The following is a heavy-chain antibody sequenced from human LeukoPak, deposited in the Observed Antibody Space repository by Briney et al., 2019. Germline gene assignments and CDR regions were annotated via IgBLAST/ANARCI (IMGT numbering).Heavy chain of an antibody. V-gene: IGHV3-21*06. CDR3: ARVDQSEGEH. J-gene: IGHJ4*02. CDR2: ISSGSDYI. CDR1: GFIFTYYN. D-gene: IGHD1-26*01. Sequence: GGSLRLSCSASGFIFTYYNMNWVRQAPGEGLEWVASISSGSDYIYYADSVKGRFTISRDNAKNSLYLQMSSLSAEDTAVYFCARVDQSEGEHWGQGTLVNGPS.